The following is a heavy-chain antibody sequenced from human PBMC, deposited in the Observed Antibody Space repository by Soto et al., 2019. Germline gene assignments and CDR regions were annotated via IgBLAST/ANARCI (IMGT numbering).Heavy chain of an antibody. CDR2: ISYDGSNK. Sequence: PGGSLRLSCAASGFTFSSYAMHWVRQAPGKGLEWVAVISYDGSNKYYADSVKGRFTISRDNSKNTLYLQMNSLRAEDTAVYYCARDGLTMVRGVRSYYYYYGMDVWGQGTTVTVSS. CDR3: ARDGLTMVRGVRSYYYYYGMDV. J-gene: IGHJ6*02. CDR1: GFTFSSYA. V-gene: IGHV3-30-3*01. D-gene: IGHD3-10*01.